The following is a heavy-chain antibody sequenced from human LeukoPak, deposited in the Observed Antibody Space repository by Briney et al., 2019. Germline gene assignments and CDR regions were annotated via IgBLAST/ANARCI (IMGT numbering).Heavy chain of an antibody. Sequence: GGSLRLSCAASGFTLSDYYTSWIRQAPGKGLEWVSYISGTSTYTNYADSVKGRFTIPRDNAKNSLYLQMNSLRAEDTAVYYCARDISYCGGDCAPYYFDYWGQGTLVTVSS. V-gene: IGHV3-11*05. J-gene: IGHJ4*02. CDR1: GFTLSDYY. CDR3: ARDISYCGGDCAPYYFDY. CDR2: ISGTSTYT. D-gene: IGHD2-21*02.